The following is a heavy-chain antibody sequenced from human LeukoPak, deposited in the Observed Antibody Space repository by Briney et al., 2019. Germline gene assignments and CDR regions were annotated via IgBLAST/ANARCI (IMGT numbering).Heavy chain of an antibody. CDR1: GDSISSYY. CDR3: ARSGGAASGGYNWFDP. J-gene: IGHJ5*02. V-gene: IGHV4-59*08. Sequence: SETLSLTCSVSGDSISSYYWSWIRQPPGKGLEWIGYLHYSGSTNYNPSLKSRLTISGDTSKNQFSLKLSSVTAADTAVYYCARSGGAASGGYNWFDPWGQGTLVTVSS. CDR2: LHYSGST. D-gene: IGHD4/OR15-4a*01.